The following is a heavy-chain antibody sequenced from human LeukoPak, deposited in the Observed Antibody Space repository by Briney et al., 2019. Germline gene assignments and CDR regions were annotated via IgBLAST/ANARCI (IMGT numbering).Heavy chain of an antibody. CDR2: ISYDGSKK. CDR3: ARDSSPAPDGYNCHY. Sequence: GRSLRLSCVASGFTFRSYAMHWVRQAPGEGLEWVAVISYDGSKKYYADSVKGRFTISRDNSKNTLYVQMNSLRAEDTAVYYCARDSSPAPDGYNCHYWGQGTLVTVSS. CDR1: GFTFRSYA. V-gene: IGHV3-30-3*01. D-gene: IGHD5-24*01. J-gene: IGHJ4*02.